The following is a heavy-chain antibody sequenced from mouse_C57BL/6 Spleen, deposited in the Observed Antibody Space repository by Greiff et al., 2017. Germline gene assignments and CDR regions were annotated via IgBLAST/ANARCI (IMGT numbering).Heavy chain of an antibody. V-gene: IGHV5-9-1*02. CDR1: GFTFSSYA. J-gene: IGHJ3*01. Sequence: EVKLVESGEGLVKPGGSLKLSCAASGFTFSSYAMSWVRQTPEKRLEWVAYISSGGDYIYYADTVKGRFTISRDNARNTLYLQMSSLKSEDTAMYYCTRDHLYGSSAWFAYWGQGTLVTVSA. CDR3: TRDHLYGSSAWFAY. D-gene: IGHD1-1*01. CDR2: ISSGGDYI.